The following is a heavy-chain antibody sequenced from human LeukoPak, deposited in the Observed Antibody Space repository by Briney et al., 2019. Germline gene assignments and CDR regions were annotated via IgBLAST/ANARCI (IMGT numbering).Heavy chain of an antibody. V-gene: IGHV3-43*01. J-gene: IGHJ4*02. CDR3: VSFYETY. CDR2: AGWAGGTT. D-gene: IGHD2/OR15-2a*01. CDR1: GFQFERFT. Sequence: GSLGLSRANSGFQFERFTLHWVRPGSGKGLEWVSLAGWAGGTTFYSDSVRGRFTISKDNAKNTVYLQMNSLRAEDTAVYYCVSFYETYWGRGTLVTVSS.